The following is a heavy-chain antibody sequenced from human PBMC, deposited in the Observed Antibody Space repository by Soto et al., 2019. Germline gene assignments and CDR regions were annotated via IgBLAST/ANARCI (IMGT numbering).Heavy chain of an antibody. J-gene: IGHJ5*01. CDR1: GFTFSDYY. D-gene: IGHD2-2*01. V-gene: IGHV3-11*06. CDR2: ISSRSSYT. Sequence: QVQLVESGGGLVKPGGSLRLSCAASGFTFSDYYMGGIRQTPGQGLELVSYISSRSSYTNYADSVKGRFTISRDNAPNSLYLQINSLQDEDTAVYYCARDSAQYQLLLDSWGHGVLVTVS. CDR3: ARDSAQYQLLLDS.